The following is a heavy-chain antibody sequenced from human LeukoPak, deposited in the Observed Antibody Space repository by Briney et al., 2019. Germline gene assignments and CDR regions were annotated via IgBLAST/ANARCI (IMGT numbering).Heavy chain of an antibody. D-gene: IGHD2-21*02. J-gene: IGHJ4*02. CDR2: IRYDGSNK. CDR1: GFTFSSYS. Sequence: PGGSLRLSCAASGFTFSSYSMNWVRQAPGKGLEWVAFIRYDGSNKYYADSVKGRFTISRDNSKNTLYLQMNSLRAEDTAVYYCAREALDCGGDCWEDYWGQGTLVTVS. V-gene: IGHV3-30*02. CDR3: AREALDCGGDCWEDY.